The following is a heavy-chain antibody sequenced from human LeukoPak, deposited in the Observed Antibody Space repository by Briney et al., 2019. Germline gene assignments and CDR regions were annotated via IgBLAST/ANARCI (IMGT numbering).Heavy chain of an antibody. Sequence: GGSLRLSCTASGFKFADAPMHWVRQPPGKGLEWIALITWGATDSYYADSVKGRFTISRDDSRNTLYPQMNSLRSEDTALYYCAKDVSFRRGHNFDASDIWGLGTMVIVSS. CDR1: GFKFADAP. J-gene: IGHJ3*02. D-gene: IGHD5-24*01. CDR3: AKDVSFRRGHNFDASDI. V-gene: IGHV3-43*01. CDR2: ITWGATDS.